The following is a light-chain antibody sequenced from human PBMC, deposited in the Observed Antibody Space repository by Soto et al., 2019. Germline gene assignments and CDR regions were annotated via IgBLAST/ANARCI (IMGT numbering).Light chain of an antibody. CDR2: LGF. J-gene: IGKJ1*01. CDR1: QSLLHSNGYTY. V-gene: IGKV2-28*01. Sequence: DIVMTQSPLSPPVTPGEPASISCRSSQSLLHSNGYTYLDWYLQKPGQSPQLLIYLGFDRASGVPDRFSGSGSGTDFTLKISRVEAEDVGVYYCMQGLKLPRTFGQGTKVEIK. CDR3: MQGLKLPRT.